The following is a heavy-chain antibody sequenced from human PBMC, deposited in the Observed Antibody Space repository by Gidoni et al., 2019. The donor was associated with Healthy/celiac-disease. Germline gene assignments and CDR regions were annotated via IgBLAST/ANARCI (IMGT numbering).Heavy chain of an antibody. CDR1: GGTFSSYA. V-gene: IGHV1-69*01. J-gene: IGHJ4*02. Sequence: QVQLVQSGAEVKKPGSSVKVSCKTSGGTFSSYAISWVRQAPGQGLEWMGGIITLFGTANDEQKYPGRVSITADESTSTAYMELCSLRSEDTAVYYCASSTRSGCHLFDYWGQGTLVTVSS. CDR2: IITLFGTA. CDR3: ASSTRSGCHLFDY. D-gene: IGHD6-19*01.